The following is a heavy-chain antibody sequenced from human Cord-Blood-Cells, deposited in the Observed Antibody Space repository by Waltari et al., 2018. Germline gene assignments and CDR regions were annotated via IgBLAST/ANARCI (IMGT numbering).Heavy chain of an antibody. J-gene: IGHJ4*02. CDR1: GGSFSGYY. CDR3: ARGPFAGATKFFDY. D-gene: IGHD1-26*01. V-gene: IGHV4-34*01. Sequence: QVQLQQWGAGLLKPSETLSLTCAVYGGSFSGYYWTWLRQPPGKGLEWIGEINHSGSTNYNPSLKSRVTISVDTSKNQFSLKLSSVTAADTAVYYCARGPFAGATKFFDYWGQGTLVTVSS. CDR2: INHSGST.